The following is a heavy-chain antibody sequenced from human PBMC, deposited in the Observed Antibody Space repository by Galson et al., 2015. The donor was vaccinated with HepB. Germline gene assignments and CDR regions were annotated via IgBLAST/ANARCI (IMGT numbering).Heavy chain of an antibody. CDR3: ARATSGGYCSRTSCYYFDY. CDR1: GFTVITNY. Sequence: SLRLSCAASGFTVITNYMSWVRQAPGKGLEWVSIIYSGGYRSYADSVKGRFTISRDNSKNTVYLQMNSLRAEDTAGCYCARATSGGYCSRTSCYYFDYWGQGALVTVSS. V-gene: IGHV3-53*01. J-gene: IGHJ4*02. D-gene: IGHD2-2*01. CDR2: IYSGGYR.